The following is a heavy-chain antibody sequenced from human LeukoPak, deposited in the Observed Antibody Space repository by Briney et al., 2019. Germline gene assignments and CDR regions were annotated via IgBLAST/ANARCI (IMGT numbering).Heavy chain of an antibody. D-gene: IGHD5-12*01. V-gene: IGHV4-34*01. CDR1: GGSFSGYY. CDR2: INHSGST. Sequence: SETLSLTCAVYGGSFSGYYWSWIRQPPGKGLEWIGEINHSGSTNYNPSLKSRVTISVDTSKNQFSLKLSSVTAADTAVYYCARGRRLHRVVATMCYMDVWGKGTTVTVSS. J-gene: IGHJ6*03. CDR3: ARGRRLHRVVATMCYMDV.